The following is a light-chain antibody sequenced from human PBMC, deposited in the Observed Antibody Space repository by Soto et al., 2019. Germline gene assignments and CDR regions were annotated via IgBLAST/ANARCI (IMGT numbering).Light chain of an antibody. Sequence: EIVMTQSRATLSVSPGERSTLRCRASQSVSSNLAWYQQKPGQAPRLLLYGASTRATGIPARFSGIGSGTEFTLTISSLEPEDFAVYYCQQRSNWPLTFGGGTKVDI. CDR2: GAS. CDR3: QQRSNWPLT. CDR1: QSVSSN. V-gene: IGKV3-15*01. J-gene: IGKJ4*01.